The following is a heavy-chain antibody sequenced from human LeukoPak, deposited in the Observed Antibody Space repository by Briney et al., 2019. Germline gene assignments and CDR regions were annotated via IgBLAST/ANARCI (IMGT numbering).Heavy chain of an antibody. CDR2: IKQDGSEK. V-gene: IGHV3-7*01. CDR3: AREGRHIVVVTAIPTPYYYYYMDV. Sequence: GGSLRLSCAASGFTFSSYWMSWVRQAPGKGLEWVANIKQDGSEKYYVDSVKGRFTISRDNAKNSLYLQMNSLRAEDTAVYYCAREGRHIVVVTAIPTPYYYYYMDVWGKGTTVTVSS. D-gene: IGHD2-21*02. J-gene: IGHJ6*03. CDR1: GFTFSSYW.